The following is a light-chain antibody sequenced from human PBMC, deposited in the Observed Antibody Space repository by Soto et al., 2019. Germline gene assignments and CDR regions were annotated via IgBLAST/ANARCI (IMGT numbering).Light chain of an antibody. V-gene: IGKV3-15*01. CDR1: QSVSSN. J-gene: IGKJ1*01. CDR2: GAS. CDR3: QQYNDWPLT. Sequence: EIVTTQSPATLSVSPGERVTLSCRASQSVSSNLAWYQQKPGQAPRLLLYGASTRATGIPARFSGSGSGTEFTLTISSLQSEDFEVYYCQQYNDWPLTFGQGTKVAIK.